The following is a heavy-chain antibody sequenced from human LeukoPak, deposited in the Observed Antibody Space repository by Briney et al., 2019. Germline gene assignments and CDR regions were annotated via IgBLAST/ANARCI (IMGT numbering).Heavy chain of an antibody. V-gene: IGHV1-69*13. J-gene: IGHJ4*02. CDR2: IIPIFGTA. CDR1: GGTFSSYA. CDR3: ASARGGDPDY. D-gene: IGHD2-21*02. Sequence: HGASVTVSCKASGGTFSSYAISWVRQAPGQGLEWMGGIIPIFGTANYAQKFQGRVTITADESTSTAYMELSSLRSEDTAVYYCASARGGDPDYWGQGTLVTVSS.